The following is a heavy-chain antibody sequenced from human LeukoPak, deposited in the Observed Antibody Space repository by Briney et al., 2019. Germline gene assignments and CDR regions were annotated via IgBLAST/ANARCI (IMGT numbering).Heavy chain of an antibody. CDR3: LWQQAGHGYYYGMDV. J-gene: IGHJ6*02. CDR2: IYYSGST. CDR1: GGSISSGGYY. V-gene: IGHV4-61*08. D-gene: IGHD6-13*01. Sequence: SETLSLTCTVSGGSISSGGYYWSWIRQHPGKGLEWIGYIYYSGSTNYNPSLKSRVTMSVDTSKNQFSLKLSSVTAADTAVYYCLWQQAGHGYYYGMDVWGQGTTVTVSS.